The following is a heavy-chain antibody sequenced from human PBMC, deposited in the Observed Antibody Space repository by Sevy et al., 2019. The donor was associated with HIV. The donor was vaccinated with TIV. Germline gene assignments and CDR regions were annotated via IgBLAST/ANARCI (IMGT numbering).Heavy chain of an antibody. Sequence: SETLSLTCAVYGGSFSGYYWSWIRQPPGKGLEWIGEINHSGSTNYNPSLKSRVTISVDTSKNQFSLKLSAVTAADTAVYYCARGGYGGYAWWGQGTLVTVSS. CDR2: INHSGST. J-gene: IGHJ4*02. V-gene: IGHV4-34*01. D-gene: IGHD5-12*01. CDR1: GGSFSGYY. CDR3: ARGGYGGYAW.